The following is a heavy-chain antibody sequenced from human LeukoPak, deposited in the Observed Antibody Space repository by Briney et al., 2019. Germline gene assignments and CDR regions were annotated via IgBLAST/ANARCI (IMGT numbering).Heavy chain of an antibody. J-gene: IGHJ4*02. V-gene: IGHV3-30*18. CDR1: GFTFSSYA. D-gene: IGHD6-19*01. Sequence: GGSLRLSCAASGFTFSSYAMSWVRQAPGKGLEWVAVISYDGSNKYYADSVKGRFTISRDNSKNTLYLQMNSLRAEDTAVYYCAKDEKRSGWYYWGQGTLVTVSS. CDR2: ISYDGSNK. CDR3: AKDEKRSGWYY.